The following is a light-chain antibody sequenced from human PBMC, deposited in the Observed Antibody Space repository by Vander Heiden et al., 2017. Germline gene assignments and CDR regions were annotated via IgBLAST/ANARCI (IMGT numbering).Light chain of an antibody. CDR3: QKYDSAPLT. CDR1: QDIGND. Sequence: DFQMTQSPSSLSASVGDRVTITCRASQDIGNDLVWYQQRPGQLVKVLINGASILQSGVPSRFRGSGFGTDFTLTITNLQPEDFATYYCQKYDSAPLTFGGGTKVDFK. J-gene: IGKJ4*01. V-gene: IGKV1-27*01. CDR2: GAS.